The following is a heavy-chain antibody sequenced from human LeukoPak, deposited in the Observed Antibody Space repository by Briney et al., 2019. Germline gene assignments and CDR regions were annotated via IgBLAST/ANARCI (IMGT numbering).Heavy chain of an antibody. Sequence: PGGSLRLSCAASGFTFSSYWMSWVRKASGVGLEWVANIKQDGSEKYYVDFVKGRFTISRDNAKNSLYLQMNSLTAEDTAACYCAREVAARRLGSWIDPWGQGTLVTVSS. V-gene: IGHV3-7*01. CDR1: GFTFSSYW. J-gene: IGHJ5*02. CDR3: AREVAARRLGSWIDP. CDR2: IKQDGSEK. D-gene: IGHD6-6*01.